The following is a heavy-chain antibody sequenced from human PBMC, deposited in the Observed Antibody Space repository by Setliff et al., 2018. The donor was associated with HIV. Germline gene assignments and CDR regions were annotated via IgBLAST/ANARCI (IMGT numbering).Heavy chain of an antibody. CDR1: GGSISSHY. D-gene: IGHD6-13*01. CDR3: ARGSHGTSWTDY. J-gene: IGHJ4*02. CDR2: IYYSGTT. V-gene: IGHV4-59*11. Sequence: PSETLSLTCTVSGGSISSHYWSWIRQPPGKGLEWIAYIYYSGTTYYNPSLKSRVTMSVDTSTSRLSLKVHSVTAADTAMYYCARGSHGTSWTDYWGQGTLVTVSS.